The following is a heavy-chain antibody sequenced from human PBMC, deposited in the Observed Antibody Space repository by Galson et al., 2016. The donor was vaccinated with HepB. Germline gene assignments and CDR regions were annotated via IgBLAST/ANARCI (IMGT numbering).Heavy chain of an antibody. CDR2: IYHSGNT. V-gene: IGHV4-4*02. Sequence: ETLSLTCAVSGDSISRTNWWSWVRQPPGKGLEWIGEIYHSGNTNYNPSLKSRVTISLGKSKNQFSLKLSSVTAADTAVYYCARSYSTSLYIYLDYWGQGTLVTVSS. CDR1: GDSISRTNW. J-gene: IGHJ4*02. CDR3: ARSYSTSLYIYLDY. D-gene: IGHD6-13*01.